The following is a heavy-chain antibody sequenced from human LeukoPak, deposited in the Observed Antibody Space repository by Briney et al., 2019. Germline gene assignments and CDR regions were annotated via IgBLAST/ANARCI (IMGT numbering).Heavy chain of an antibody. V-gene: IGHV4-59*01. CDR2: IYYSGST. J-gene: IGHJ4*02. Sequence: SETLSLTCAVSGVSISGYYWSWIRQPPGKGLEWIGYIYYSGSTNYDPSLKGRVTISVDTSKNQFSLKLTSVTAADTAVCFCARDTAIGEGEFFFDYWGQGTLVTVSS. CDR1: GVSISGYY. CDR3: ARDTAIGEGEFFFDY. D-gene: IGHD5-18*01.